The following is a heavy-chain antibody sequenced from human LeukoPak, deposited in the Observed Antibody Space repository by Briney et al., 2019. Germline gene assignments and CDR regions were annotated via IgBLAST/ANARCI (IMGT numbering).Heavy chain of an antibody. D-gene: IGHD2-15*01. CDR1: GFSFSSYA. CDR2: FSGGGGST. CDR3: VKARGLVAAYFDY. V-gene: IGHV3-23*01. Sequence: GGSLRLSCAASGFSFSSYAMGWVRQAPGKGLEWVSAFSGGGGSTYYADSVKGRFTISRDNSKNTLYLQMSSLRDEDTAVYYCVKARGLVAAYFDYWGQGTLVTVSS. J-gene: IGHJ4*02.